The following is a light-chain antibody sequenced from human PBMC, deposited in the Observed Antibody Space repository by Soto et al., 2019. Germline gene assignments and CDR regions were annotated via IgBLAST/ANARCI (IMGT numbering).Light chain of an antibody. CDR1: QGISSY. V-gene: IGKV1-8*01. J-gene: IGKJ2*01. CDR3: QQYYSYPYT. CDR2: AAS. Sequence: AIRMTQSPSSFSASTGDRVTITCRARQGISSYLAWYLQKPGKAPKLLIYAASTLQSGVPSRFSGSGSGTDFTLTISCLQSEDFATYYCQQYYSYPYTFGQGTKLEIK.